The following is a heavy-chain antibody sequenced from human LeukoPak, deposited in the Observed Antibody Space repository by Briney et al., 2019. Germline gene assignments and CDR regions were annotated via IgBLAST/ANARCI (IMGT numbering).Heavy chain of an antibody. CDR1: GYTFTGYY. J-gene: IGHJ4*02. CDR3: ARGAYDILTGYQGGGFDY. Sequence: AASVKVSCKASGYTFTGYYMHWVRQAPGQGLEWMGWINPNSGGTNYAQKFQGRVTMTRDTSISTAYMELSRLRSDDTAVYYCARGAYDILTGYQGGGFDYWGQGTLVTASS. CDR2: INPNSGGT. V-gene: IGHV1-2*02. D-gene: IGHD3-9*01.